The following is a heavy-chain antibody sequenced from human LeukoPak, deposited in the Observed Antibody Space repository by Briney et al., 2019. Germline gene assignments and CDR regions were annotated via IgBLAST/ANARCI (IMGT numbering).Heavy chain of an antibody. CDR3: ARGAKVVAVAYYYYYMDV. V-gene: IGHV4-34*01. CDR1: GGSFSGYY. Sequence: SETLSLTCAVYGGSFSGYYWSWIRQPPGKGLEWIGEINHSGSTNYNPSLKSRVTISVDTSKNQFSLKLSSVTAADTAVYYCARGAKVVAVAYYYYYMDVWGKGTTVTVSS. J-gene: IGHJ6*03. D-gene: IGHD3-22*01. CDR2: INHSGST.